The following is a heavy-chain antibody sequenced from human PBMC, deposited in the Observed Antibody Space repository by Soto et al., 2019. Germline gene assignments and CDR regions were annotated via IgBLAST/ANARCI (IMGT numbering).Heavy chain of an antibody. CDR3: AKARGITMAAQLWFDP. Sequence: ASVKVSCKASGGTFSSYAISWVRQAPGQGLEWMGGIIPIFGTANYAQKFQGRVTITADESTSTAYMELSSLRSEDTAVYYWAKARGITMAAQLWFDPWGQGTLVTVSS. D-gene: IGHD3-10*01. CDR2: IIPIFGTA. CDR1: GGTFSSYA. V-gene: IGHV1-69*13. J-gene: IGHJ5*02.